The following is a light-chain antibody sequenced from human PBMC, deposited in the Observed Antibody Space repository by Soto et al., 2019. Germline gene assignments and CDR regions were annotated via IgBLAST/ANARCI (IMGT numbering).Light chain of an antibody. CDR2: SAS. Sequence: DFQVAQFPSSQSASVGDRITITCRASQADGNYLAWYQQKPGKVPKLLIYSASTLQSGVPSRFSGSRSGTDFTLTVSSLQPEDVATYYCQKYNGVPLSFGPGTKVEIK. CDR3: QKYNGVPLS. CDR1: QADGNY. J-gene: IGKJ3*01. V-gene: IGKV1-27*01.